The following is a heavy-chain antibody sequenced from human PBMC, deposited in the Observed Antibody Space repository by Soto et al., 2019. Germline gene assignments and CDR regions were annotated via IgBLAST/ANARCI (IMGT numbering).Heavy chain of an antibody. J-gene: IGHJ6*02. Sequence: QVQLVQSGAEVKKPGASVKVSCKASGYTFTSYDINWVRQATGQGLEWMGWMNPNSGNTGYAQKFQGRVTMTRNTSISTAYMEVSSLRSEDTAVYYCARRGYSSSWYYYYYYGMDVCGQGSTVTVSS. CDR1: GYTFTSYD. CDR3: ARRGYSSSWYYYYYYGMDV. D-gene: IGHD6-13*01. V-gene: IGHV1-8*01. CDR2: MNPNSGNT.